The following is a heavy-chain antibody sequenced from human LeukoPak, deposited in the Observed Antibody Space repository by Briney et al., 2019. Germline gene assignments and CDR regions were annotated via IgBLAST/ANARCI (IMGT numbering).Heavy chain of an antibody. V-gene: IGHV1-18*04. CDR1: GYPFTGYY. Sequence: ASVKVSCKASGYPFTGYYMHWVRQAPGQGLEWMGWISGYNGNTHYAQKVQGRVTMTTDTSTTTAYMELRSLRSDDTAVYYCARDARSGSYFYDYWGQGTLVTVSS. J-gene: IGHJ4*02. D-gene: IGHD1-26*01. CDR3: ARDARSGSYFYDY. CDR2: ISGYNGNT.